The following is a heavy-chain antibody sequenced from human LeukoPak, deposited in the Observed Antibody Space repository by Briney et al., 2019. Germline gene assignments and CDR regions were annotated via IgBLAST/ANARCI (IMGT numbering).Heavy chain of an antibody. CDR2: IGTAADT. D-gene: IGHD6-13*01. Sequence: GGSLRLSCAASGFIFSKYDMHWVRQASGKSLEWVSTIGTAADTFYPDSVKGRFTISRENAKNSLYLQMNSLEVGDTAAYYCARDRATAAAFGANWYYDLWGRGTLVIVSS. CDR1: GFIFSKYD. V-gene: IGHV3-13*01. CDR3: ARDRATAAAFGANWYYDL. J-gene: IGHJ2*01.